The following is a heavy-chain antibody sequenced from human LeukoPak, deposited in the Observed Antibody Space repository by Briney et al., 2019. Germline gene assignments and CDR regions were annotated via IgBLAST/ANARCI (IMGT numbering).Heavy chain of an antibody. CDR2: MYYSGST. CDR3: ARPKRRAGTMWSHFDY. V-gene: IGHV4-39*01. D-gene: IGHD1-7*01. Sequence: SETLSLTCTVSGGSISSSSYYWGWIRQPPGKGLEWIRSMYYSGSTYYNPSLKSRVTISVDTSKNQFSLKLSSVTAADTAVYYFARPKRRAGTMWSHFDYWGHGTLLTVSS. J-gene: IGHJ4*01. CDR1: GGSISSSSYY.